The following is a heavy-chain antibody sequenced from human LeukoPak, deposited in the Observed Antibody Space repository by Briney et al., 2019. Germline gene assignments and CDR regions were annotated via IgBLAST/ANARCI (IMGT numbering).Heavy chain of an antibody. CDR1: GYSISIGYY. D-gene: IGHD4-17*01. CDR2: IYHSGST. Sequence: SETLSLTCAVSGYSISIGYYWGWIRQPPGKGLEWIGSIYHSGSTYYNPSLKSRVTISVDTSKNQFSLKLRSVTAADKDVYYCARDISGGVYGDYGWGQGTLVTVSS. J-gene: IGHJ4*02. V-gene: IGHV4-38-2*02. CDR3: ARDISGGVYGDYG.